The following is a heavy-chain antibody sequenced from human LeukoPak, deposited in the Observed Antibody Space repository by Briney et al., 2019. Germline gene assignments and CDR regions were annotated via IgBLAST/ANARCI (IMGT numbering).Heavy chain of an antibody. CDR2: INSSSTY. CDR1: GFTLSTYN. J-gene: IGHJ3*02. D-gene: IGHD5-12*01. V-gene: IGHV3-21*01. Sequence: TGGALRLSCAASGFTLSTYNTHWVRQAPGKGLEWVSSINSSSTYYADSVKGRFTISRDNAKNSLYLQMNSLRAEDTAVYYCARERVTTTTFDIWGQGTMVTVSP. CDR3: ARERVTTTTFDI.